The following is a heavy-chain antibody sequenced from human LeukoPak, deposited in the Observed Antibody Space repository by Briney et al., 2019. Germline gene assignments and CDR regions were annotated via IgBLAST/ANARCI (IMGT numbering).Heavy chain of an antibody. V-gene: IGHV3-15*01. CDR3: TTDAPAAGLDY. J-gene: IGHJ4*02. Sequence: GGSLRLSCAASGFTFSNAWMSWVRQAPGKGLEWVGRIKSKTDGGTTDYAAPVKGRFTISRDDSKNTPYLQMNSLKTEDTAVYYCTTDAPAAGLDYWGQGTLVTVSS. CDR1: GFTFSNAW. D-gene: IGHD6-13*01. CDR2: IKSKTDGGTT.